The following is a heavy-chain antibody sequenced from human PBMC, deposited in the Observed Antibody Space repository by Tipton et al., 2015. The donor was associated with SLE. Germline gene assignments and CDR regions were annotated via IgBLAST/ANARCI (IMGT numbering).Heavy chain of an antibody. J-gene: IGHJ5*02. Sequence: TLSLTCTVSGGSITSHYWSWIRQPPGKGLEWIGNILYSGDTNYNPSLKSRVTISLDTSRKQFSLKLSSVTAADTAVYYCASPYYYGSGSYSHNWFDPWGQGTLVTVSS. CDR1: GGSITSHY. CDR2: ILYSGDT. D-gene: IGHD3-10*01. CDR3: ASPYYYGSGSYSHNWFDP. V-gene: IGHV4-59*11.